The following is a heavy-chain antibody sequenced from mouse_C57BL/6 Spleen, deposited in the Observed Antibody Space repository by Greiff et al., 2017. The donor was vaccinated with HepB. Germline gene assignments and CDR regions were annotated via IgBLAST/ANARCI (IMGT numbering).Heavy chain of an antibody. D-gene: IGHD2-4*01. CDR2: IDPSDSYT. V-gene: IGHV1-59*01. J-gene: IGHJ3*01. CDR3: ARCYDYDGGFAY. CDR1: GYTFTSYW. Sequence: QVHVKQPGAELVRPGTSVKLSCKASGYTFTSYWMHWVKQRPGQGLEWIGVIDPSDSYTNYNQKFKGKATLTVDTSSSTAYMQLSSLTSEDSAVYYCARCYDYDGGFAYWGQGTLVTVSA.